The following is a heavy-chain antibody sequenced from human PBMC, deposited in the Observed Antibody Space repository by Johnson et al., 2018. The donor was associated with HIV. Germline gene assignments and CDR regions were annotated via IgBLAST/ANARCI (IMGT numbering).Heavy chain of an antibody. CDR2: ISFDGNLK. J-gene: IGHJ3*02. CDR1: GFTFSSYA. Sequence: VQLVESGGGVVQPGRSLRLSCAASGFTFSSYAMHWVRQAPGKGPEWVAVISFDGNLKKYADSVKGRFTISRDNSKNTLYLQMNSLRAEDTALYYCARGCSVLQHLEWSFAAFDIWGQGTMVTVSS. V-gene: IGHV3-30*04. CDR3: ARGCSVLQHLEWSFAAFDI. D-gene: IGHD3-3*01.